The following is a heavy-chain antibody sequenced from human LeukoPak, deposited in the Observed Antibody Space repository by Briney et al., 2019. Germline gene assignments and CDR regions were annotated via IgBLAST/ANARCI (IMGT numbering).Heavy chain of an antibody. CDR2: IYYSGST. CDR1: GGSISSYY. V-gene: IGHV4-59*12. Sequence: PSETLSLTCTVSGGSISSYYWSWIRQPPGKGLEWIGYIYYSGSTNYNPSLKSRVTISVDTSKNQFSLKLSSVTAADTAVYYCARLVVYYDSSGYYSIPRILDYWGQGTLVTVSS. D-gene: IGHD3-22*01. J-gene: IGHJ4*02. CDR3: ARLVVYYDSSGYYSIPRILDY.